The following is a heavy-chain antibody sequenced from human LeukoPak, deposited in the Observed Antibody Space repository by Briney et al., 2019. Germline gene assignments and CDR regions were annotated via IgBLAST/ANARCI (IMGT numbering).Heavy chain of an antibody. V-gene: IGHV4-59*08. J-gene: IGHJ5*02. D-gene: IGHD3-22*01. Sequence: SETLSLTCTVSGGSISRFYWSWIRQSPGKGLEWIGSIYYSGTTNYNPSLKSRVTISVDAPKNQFSLNLYFLTAADTAVYYCAKSGWGSAYYQNWFDPWGRGTLVRVSS. CDR1: GGSISRFY. CDR3: AKSGWGSAYYQNWFDP. CDR2: IYYSGTT.